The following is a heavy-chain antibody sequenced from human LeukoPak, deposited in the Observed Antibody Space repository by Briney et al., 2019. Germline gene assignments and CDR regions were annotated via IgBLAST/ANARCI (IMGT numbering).Heavy chain of an antibody. D-gene: IGHD2-2*01. CDR3: ARLYCSSTSCYGFDY. J-gene: IGHJ4*02. CDR1: GGSISSTGSF. CDR2: INHSGST. V-gene: IGHV4-39*07. Sequence: SETLSLTCTVSGGSISSTGSFWGWIRQPPGKGLEWIGEINHSGSTNYNPSLKSRVTISVDTSKNQFSLKLSSVTAADTAVYYCARLYCSSTSCYGFDYWGQGTLVTVSS.